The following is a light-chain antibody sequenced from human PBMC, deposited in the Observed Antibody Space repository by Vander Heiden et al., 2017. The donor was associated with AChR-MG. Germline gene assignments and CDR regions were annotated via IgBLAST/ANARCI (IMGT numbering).Light chain of an antibody. Sequence: SALTQPPSASGPPGQSVTIACTGTSSDVGGYNFVSWYQQHPGKAPKLMIYDVTKRPSGVPDRFSGSKPGNTASLTVSGLQAEDEADYYCSSKAGSNNVVFGGGTKLTGL. J-gene: IGLJ2*01. CDR2: DVT. CDR1: SSDVGGYNF. CDR3: SSKAGSNNVV. V-gene: IGLV2-8*01.